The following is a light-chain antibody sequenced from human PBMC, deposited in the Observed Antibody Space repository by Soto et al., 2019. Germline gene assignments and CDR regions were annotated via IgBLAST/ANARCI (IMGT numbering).Light chain of an antibody. J-gene: IGLJ2*01. CDR2: DNN. CDR3: AAWDDSLNGHVV. Sequence: QSVLTQPPSASGTPGQRVTISCSGGSSNIGSNTVNWYQQLPGTAPKLLIYDNNQRPSGVPARFSGSKSGTSASLAISGLQSEDEGDYYCAAWDDSLNGHVVFGGGTKLTVL. CDR1: SSNIGSNT. V-gene: IGLV1-44*01.